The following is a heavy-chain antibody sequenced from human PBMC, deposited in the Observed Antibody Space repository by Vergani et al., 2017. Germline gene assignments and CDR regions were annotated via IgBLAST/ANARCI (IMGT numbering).Heavy chain of an antibody. CDR2: IYYSGST. J-gene: IGHJ6*03. CDR3: ARGKTVLTGNYYYYMDV. V-gene: IGHV4-39*01. CDR1: GGSISSSSYY. Sequence: QLQLQESGPGLVKPSETLSLTCTVSGGSISSSSYYWGWIRQPPGKGLEWIGSIYYSGSTYYNPSLKSRVTISVDTSKNQFSLKLSSVTAADTAVYYCARGKTVLTGNYYYYMDVWGKGTTVTVSS. D-gene: IGHD3-9*01.